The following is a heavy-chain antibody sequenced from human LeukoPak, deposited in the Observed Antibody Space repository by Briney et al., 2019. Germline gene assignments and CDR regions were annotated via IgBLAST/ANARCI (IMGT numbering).Heavy chain of an antibody. CDR2: ISSSSSYI. CDR1: GFTFSSYS. CDR3: ARGTLTYYYGSGSYFGY. D-gene: IGHD3-10*01. Sequence: GGSLRLSCAASGFTFSSYSMNWVCQAPGKGLEWVSSISSSSSYIYYADSVKGRFTISRDNAKNSLYLQMNSLRAEDTAVYYCARGTLTYYYGSGSYFGYWGQGTLVTVSS. J-gene: IGHJ4*02. V-gene: IGHV3-21*01.